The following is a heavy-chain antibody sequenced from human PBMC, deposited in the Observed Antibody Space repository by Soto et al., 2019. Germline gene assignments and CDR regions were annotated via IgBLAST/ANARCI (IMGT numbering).Heavy chain of an antibody. J-gene: IGHJ6*02. V-gene: IGHV1-46*01. CDR1: GYTFTSYY. CDR2: INPSGGST. CDR3: ARDRIVVVVAATTHYYYGMDV. D-gene: IGHD2-15*01. Sequence: QVQLVQSGAEVKKPGASVKVSCKASGYTFTSYYMHWVRQAPGQGLEWMGIINPSGGSTSYAQKFQGRGTMTRDTSTSTVYMELSSLRSEDTAVYYCARDRIVVVVAATTHYYYGMDVWGQGTTVTVSS.